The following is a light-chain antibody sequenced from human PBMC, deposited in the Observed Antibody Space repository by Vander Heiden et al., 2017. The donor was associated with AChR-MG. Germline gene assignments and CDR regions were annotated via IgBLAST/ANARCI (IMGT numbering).Light chain of an antibody. CDR1: PSISSW. Sequence: DIPMTQSPSTLSASVGDSVTIPSRASPSISSWLAWYQQKPGKAPKLLIYDASSLESGVPSRFSGSGSGTEFTLTISSLQPDDFATYYCQQYNSYSETFGQGTKVEIK. CDR2: DAS. CDR3: QQYNSYSET. J-gene: IGKJ1*01. V-gene: IGKV1-5*01.